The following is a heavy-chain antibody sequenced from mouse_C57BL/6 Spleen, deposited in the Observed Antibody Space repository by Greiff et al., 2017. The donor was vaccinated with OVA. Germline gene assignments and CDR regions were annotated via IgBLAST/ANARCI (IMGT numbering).Heavy chain of an antibody. J-gene: IGHJ3*01. CDR2: INYDGSST. D-gene: IGHD3-2*02. Sequence: EVQLVESEGGLVQPGSSMKLSCTASGFTFSDYYMAWVRQVPEKGLEWVANINYDGSSTYYLDSLKSRFIISRDNAKNILYLQMSSLKSEDTATYYCARLGQGAWFAYWGQGTLVTVSA. CDR3: ARLGQGAWFAY. V-gene: IGHV5-16*01. CDR1: GFTFSDYY.